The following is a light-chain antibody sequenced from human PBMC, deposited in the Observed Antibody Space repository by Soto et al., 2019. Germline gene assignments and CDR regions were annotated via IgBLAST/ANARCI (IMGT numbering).Light chain of an antibody. Sequence: EIVMTQSPANLSVSPGERATLSCRASQSVSSNLAWYQQKPGQGPRLLIYGASTRATSIPARFSGSGSGTEFTLTINSLQSEDFAVYYCQLYNKWPPYTFGQGTKLEIK. J-gene: IGKJ2*01. CDR3: QLYNKWPPYT. CDR2: GAS. CDR1: QSVSSN. V-gene: IGKV3-15*01.